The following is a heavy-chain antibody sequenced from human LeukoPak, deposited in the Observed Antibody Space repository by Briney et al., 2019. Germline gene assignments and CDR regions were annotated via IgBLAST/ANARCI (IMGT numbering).Heavy chain of an antibody. Sequence: GGSLRLSCAASGFTLNNAWMSWVRQAPGKGLEWLGRIKRETDGGTIDYAAPVKGRFAISRDDSRNTLYLQMDSLKIEDTAVYYCTTDRYYDNSELQFQHWGQGTLVTVSS. CDR3: TTDRYYDNSELQFQH. J-gene: IGHJ1*01. D-gene: IGHD3-22*01. V-gene: IGHV3-15*01. CDR1: GFTLNNAW. CDR2: IKRETDGGTI.